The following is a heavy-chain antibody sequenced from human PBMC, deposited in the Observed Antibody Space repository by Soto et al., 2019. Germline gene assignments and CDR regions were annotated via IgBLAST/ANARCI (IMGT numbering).Heavy chain of an antibody. V-gene: IGHV4-39*01. Sequence: PSETLSLTCTVSGGSISSGGYYWGWIRQPPGKGLEWIGSIYYSGSTYYNPSLKSRVTISVDTSKNQFSLKLSSVTAADTAVYYCARRGNYDILTGYQSPSYGMDVWGQGTTVTVS. CDR3: ARRGNYDILTGYQSPSYGMDV. CDR1: GGSISSGGYY. CDR2: IYYSGST. J-gene: IGHJ6*02. D-gene: IGHD3-9*01.